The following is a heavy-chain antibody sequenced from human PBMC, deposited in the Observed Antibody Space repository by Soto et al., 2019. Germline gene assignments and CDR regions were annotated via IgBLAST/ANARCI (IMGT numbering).Heavy chain of an antibody. CDR3: ARDLGVTATGPNLDY. CDR1: GFTFRTYS. CDR2: ISSSSAYI. V-gene: IGHV3-21*01. J-gene: IGHJ4*02. Sequence: EAQLVESGGGLVKPGGSLRLSCAASGFTFRTYSMNWVRRAPGKGLEWVSAISSSSAYIFYSDSVKGRFTISRDNAKNSLYLQMNSLRAEDTAVYYCARDLGVTATGPNLDYWGQGTLVTVSS. D-gene: IGHD3-9*01.